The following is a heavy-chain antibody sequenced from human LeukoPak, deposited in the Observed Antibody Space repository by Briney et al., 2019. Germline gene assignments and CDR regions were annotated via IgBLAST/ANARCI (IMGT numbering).Heavy chain of an antibody. D-gene: IGHD2-2*01. J-gene: IGHJ4*02. CDR3: ARDNCSSTSCYEGDY. CDR1: RYTFTDYY. V-gene: IGHV1-2*02. Sequence: EASVKVSCKASRYTFTDYYIHWVRQAPGQGLEWMGWVNPNSADTHYAQKFQGRVTITTDESTSTAYMELSSLRSEDTAVYYCARDNCSSTSCYEGDYWGQGTLVTVSS. CDR2: VNPNSADT.